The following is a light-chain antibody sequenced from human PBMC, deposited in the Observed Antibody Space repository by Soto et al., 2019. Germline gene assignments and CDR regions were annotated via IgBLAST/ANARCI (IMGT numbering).Light chain of an antibody. J-gene: IGKJ1*01. CDR1: QSLGHSDGNTY. CDR2: KIS. CDR3: MQATHFPRT. V-gene: IGKV2-24*01. Sequence: DSVMTQTPLSSPVTLGPPASISCRSSQSLGHSDGNTYLSGLQQRPGQPPRLLISKISNPFPGVPDRFSGSGAGTAFTLKISRVEAEDVGVCYCMQATHFPRTFGQGTKVQI.